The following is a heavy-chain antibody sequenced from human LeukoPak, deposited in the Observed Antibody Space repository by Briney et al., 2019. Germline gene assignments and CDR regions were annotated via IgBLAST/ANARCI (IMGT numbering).Heavy chain of an antibody. CDR1: GGTFSSYA. CDR2: IIPILGIA. CDR3: ARDAGGYEISDWFDP. J-gene: IGHJ5*02. D-gene: IGHD5-12*01. Sequence: SVKVSCKASGGTFSSYAISWVRQAPGQGLEWMGSIIPILGIANYAQKFQGRVTITADKPTSTAYIELSSLRSEDTAVYYCARDAGGYEISDWFDPWGQGTLVTVSS. V-gene: IGHV1-69*04.